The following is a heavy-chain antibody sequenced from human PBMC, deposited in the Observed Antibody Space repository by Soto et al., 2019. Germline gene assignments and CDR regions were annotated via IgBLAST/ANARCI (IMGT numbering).Heavy chain of an antibody. J-gene: IGHJ4*01. D-gene: IGHD2-15*01. CDR2: IFHSGNA. CDR3: ARAHAPTLPFDY. Sequence: SETLSLTCTVSGGSIRNVYWSWIRQSPGKRLEWIGFIFHSGNAKYSPSLKSRVTISVDTSKNQFSLSLDSVTAADTAVYFCARAHAPTLPFDYWGQGTLVTVSS. V-gene: IGHV4-59*01. CDR1: GGSIRNVY.